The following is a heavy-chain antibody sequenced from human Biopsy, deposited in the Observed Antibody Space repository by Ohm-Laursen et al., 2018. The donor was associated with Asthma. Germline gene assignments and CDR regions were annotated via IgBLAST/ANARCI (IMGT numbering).Heavy chain of an antibody. V-gene: IGHV3-30*03. CDR1: GFTFSSYG. Sequence: SLRLSCAASGFTFSSYGMHWVRQAPGKGLEWVAVISYDGSNKYYADSVKGRFTISRDNSKNTLYLQTNSLRAEDTAVYYCASQSSGPDFWSGYYYFDYWGQGTLVTVSS. D-gene: IGHD3-3*01. J-gene: IGHJ4*02. CDR2: ISYDGSNK. CDR3: ASQSSGPDFWSGYYYFDY.